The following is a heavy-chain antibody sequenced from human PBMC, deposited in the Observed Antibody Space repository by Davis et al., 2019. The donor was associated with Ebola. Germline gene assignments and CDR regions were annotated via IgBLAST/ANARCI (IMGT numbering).Heavy chain of an antibody. CDR3: ARVGGIVVVPAASASYYYGMDV. D-gene: IGHD2-2*01. CDR2: INHSGST. Sequence: SETLSLTCAVYGGSFSGYYWSWIRQPPGKGLEWIGEINHSGSTNYNPSLKSRVTISVDTSKNQFSLKLSSVTAADTAVYYCARVGGIVVVPAASASYYYGMDVWGQGTTVTVSS. CDR1: GGSFSGYY. V-gene: IGHV4-34*01. J-gene: IGHJ6*02.